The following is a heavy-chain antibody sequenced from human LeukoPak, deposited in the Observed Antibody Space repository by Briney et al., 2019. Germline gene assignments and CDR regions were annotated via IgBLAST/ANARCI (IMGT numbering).Heavy chain of an antibody. CDR2: ISAYNGNT. D-gene: IGHD5-18*01. V-gene: IGHV1-18*01. J-gene: IGHJ1*01. Sequence: ASVTVSCKASGYTSTSYGISWVRQAPGQGLEWMGWISAYNGNTNYAQKLQGRVTMTTDTSTSTAYMELRSLRSDDTAVYYCARVGSYGRFAGYFQHWGQGTLVTVSS. CDR3: ARVGSYGRFAGYFQH. CDR1: GYTSTSYG.